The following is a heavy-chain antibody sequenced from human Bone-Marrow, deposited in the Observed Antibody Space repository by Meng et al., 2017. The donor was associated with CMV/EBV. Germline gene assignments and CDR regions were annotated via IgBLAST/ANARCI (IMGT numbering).Heavy chain of an antibody. CDR1: GGSISSSNYY. CDR2: IYYSGST. J-gene: IGHJ4*02. Sequence: GSLRLSCTVSGGSISSSNYYWGWIRQPPGKGLEWIGSIYYSGSTYYNPSLKSRVTISVDTSKNQFSLKLSSVTAADTAVYYCARVTDWNYRAYFDYWGQGTLVTVSS. CDR3: ARVTDWNYRAYFDY. D-gene: IGHD1-7*01. V-gene: IGHV4-39*07.